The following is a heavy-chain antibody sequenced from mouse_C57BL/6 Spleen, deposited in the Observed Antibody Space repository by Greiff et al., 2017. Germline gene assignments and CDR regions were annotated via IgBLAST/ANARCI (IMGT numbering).Heavy chain of an antibody. CDR1: GFSLTSYG. D-gene: IGHD2-3*01. CDR3: AKNDGYYYAMDY. V-gene: IGHV2-5*01. Sequence: VMLVESGPGLVQPSQSLSITCTVSGFSLTSYGVHWVRQSPGKGLEWLGVIWRGGSTDYNAAFMSRLSITKDNSKSQVFFKMNSLQADDTAIYYCAKNDGYYYAMDYWGQGTSVTVSS. CDR2: IWRGGST. J-gene: IGHJ4*01.